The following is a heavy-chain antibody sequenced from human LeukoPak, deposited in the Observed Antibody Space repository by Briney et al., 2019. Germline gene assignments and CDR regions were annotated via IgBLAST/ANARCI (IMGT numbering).Heavy chain of an antibody. V-gene: IGHV3-21*01. CDR2: ISSSSSYI. CDR3: ARAQPAAIEGPGFDY. J-gene: IGHJ4*02. Sequence: GGSLRLSCAASGFTFSSYSMKWVRQAPGKGLEWVSSISSSSSYIYYADSVKGRFTISRDNAKNSLYLQMNSLRAEDTAVYYCARAQPAAIEGPGFDYWGQGTLVTVSS. CDR1: GFTFSSYS. D-gene: IGHD2-2*01.